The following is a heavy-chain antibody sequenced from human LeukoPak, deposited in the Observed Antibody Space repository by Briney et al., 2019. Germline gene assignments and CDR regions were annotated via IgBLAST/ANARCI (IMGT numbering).Heavy chain of an antibody. Sequence: GGSLRLSCAASGFTFSSYAMSWVRQAPGKGLEWVSAISGSGGSTYYADSVKGRFTISRDNSKNTLCLQMNSLRAEDTAVYYCAKDRIVVVVAAGSFDYWGQGTLVTVSS. V-gene: IGHV3-23*01. J-gene: IGHJ4*02. CDR3: AKDRIVVVVAAGSFDY. CDR1: GFTFSSYA. D-gene: IGHD2-15*01. CDR2: ISGSGGST.